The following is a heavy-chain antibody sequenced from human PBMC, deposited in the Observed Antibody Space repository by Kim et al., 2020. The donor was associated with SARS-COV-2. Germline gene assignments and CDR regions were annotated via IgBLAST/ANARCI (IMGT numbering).Heavy chain of an antibody. CDR1: GGSISSSNW. V-gene: IGHV4-4*02. Sequence: SETLSLTCAVSGGSISSSNWWSWVRQPPGKGLEWIGEIYHSGSTNYNPSLKSRVTISVDKSKNQFSLKLSSVTAADTAVYYCARGPEDYCSSTSCWFWFDPWGQGTLVTVSS. CDR2: IYHSGST. D-gene: IGHD2-2*01. J-gene: IGHJ5*02. CDR3: ARGPEDYCSSTSCWFWFDP.